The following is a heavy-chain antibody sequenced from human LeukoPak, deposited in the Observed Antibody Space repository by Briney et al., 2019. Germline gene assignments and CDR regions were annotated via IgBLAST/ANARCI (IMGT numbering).Heavy chain of an antibody. D-gene: IGHD6-19*01. V-gene: IGHV1-46*01. CDR2: INPSGGST. J-gene: IGHJ4*02. CDR3: ARFLAVAGLDY. CDR1: GYTFTSYY. Sequence: ASVKVSCKASGYTFTSYYMHWARQAPGQGLEWMGIINPSGGSTSYAQKFQGRVTMTRDTSTSTVYMELSSLRSEDTAVYYCARFLAVAGLDYWGQGTLVTVSS.